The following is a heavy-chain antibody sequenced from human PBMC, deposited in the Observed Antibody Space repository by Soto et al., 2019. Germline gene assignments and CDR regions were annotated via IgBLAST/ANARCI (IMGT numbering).Heavy chain of an antibody. CDR2: ISYDGSNK. V-gene: IGHV3-30*18. CDR1: GFTFSSYG. Sequence: LRLSCAASGFTFSSYGMHWVRQAPGKGLEWVAVISYDGSNKYYADSVKGRFTISRDNSKNTLYLQMNSLRAEDTAVYYCAKPGTYDSSGYYLDYWGQGTLVTVSS. D-gene: IGHD3-22*01. CDR3: AKPGTYDSSGYYLDY. J-gene: IGHJ4*02.